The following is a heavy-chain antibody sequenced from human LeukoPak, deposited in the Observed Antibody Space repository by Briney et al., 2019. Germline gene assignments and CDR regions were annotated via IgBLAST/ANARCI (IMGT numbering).Heavy chain of an antibody. D-gene: IGHD3-22*01. V-gene: IGHV4-4*07. CDR1: GGSISSYY. CDR3: ARGYTVYDSSGLGAGAFDI. CDR2: IYTSGST. J-gene: IGHJ3*02. Sequence: KPSETLSLTCTVSGGSISSYYWSWIRQPAGKGLEWIGRIYTSGSTNYNPSLKSRVTMSVDTSKNQFSLKLSSVTAADTAVYYCARGYTVYDSSGLGAGAFDIWGQGTMVTVSS.